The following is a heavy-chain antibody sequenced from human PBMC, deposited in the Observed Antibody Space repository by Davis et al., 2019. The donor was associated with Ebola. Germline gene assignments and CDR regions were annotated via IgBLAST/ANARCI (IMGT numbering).Heavy chain of an antibody. D-gene: IGHD3-10*01. V-gene: IGHV1-2*02. Sequence: ASVKVSCKASGYTFTSYHIYWVRQAPGQGLEWMGWITPNSGDTNNPQKFQGRVTMTRDTYINTAYMELSSLRSEDTAVYYCAIWSDSFDIWGQGTMVTVSS. CDR3: AIWSDSFDI. CDR1: GYTFTSYH. CDR2: ITPNSGDT. J-gene: IGHJ3*02.